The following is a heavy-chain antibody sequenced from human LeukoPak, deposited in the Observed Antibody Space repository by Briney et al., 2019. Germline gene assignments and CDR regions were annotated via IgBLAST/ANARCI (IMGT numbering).Heavy chain of an antibody. D-gene: IGHD3-22*01. CDR1: GYTFTSYD. V-gene: IGHV1-46*01. J-gene: IGHJ4*02. Sequence: ASVKVSCKASGYTFTSYDINWVRQATGQGLEWMGIINPSGGSTTYAQKFQGRVTMTRDTSTSTVYMELSSLRSEDTAVYYCARDRRYYYDSSGYYLDYWGQGTLVTVSS. CDR3: ARDRRYYYDSSGYYLDY. CDR2: INPSGGST.